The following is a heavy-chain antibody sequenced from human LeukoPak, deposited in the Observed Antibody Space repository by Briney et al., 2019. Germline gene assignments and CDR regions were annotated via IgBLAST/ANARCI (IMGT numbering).Heavy chain of an antibody. D-gene: IGHD2-2*02. J-gene: IGHJ6*03. V-gene: IGHV4-34*01. Sequence: SETLSLTCAVYGGSFSGYYWSWIRQPPGKGLEWIGEINDSGSTNYNPSLKRRVTISVDTSKNQFSLKLSSVTAADTAVYYCARGRGYCSSTSCYRHYYYYMDVWGKGTTVTVSS. CDR3: ARGRGYCSSTSCYRHYYYYMDV. CDR2: INDSGST. CDR1: GGSFSGYY.